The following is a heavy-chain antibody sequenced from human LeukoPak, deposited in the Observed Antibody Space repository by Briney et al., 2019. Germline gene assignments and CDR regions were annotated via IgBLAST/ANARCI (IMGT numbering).Heavy chain of an antibody. CDR3: ARGHSGSPSFDI. CDR2: IIPIFGTA. D-gene: IGHD1-26*01. Sequence: SVKVSCKASGGTFSSYAISWVRQAPGQGLEWMGRIIPIFGTANYAQKFQGRVTITTDESTRTAYMELSSLRSEDTAVYYCARGHSGSPSFDIWGQGTMVTVSS. J-gene: IGHJ3*02. CDR1: GGTFSSYA. V-gene: IGHV1-69*05.